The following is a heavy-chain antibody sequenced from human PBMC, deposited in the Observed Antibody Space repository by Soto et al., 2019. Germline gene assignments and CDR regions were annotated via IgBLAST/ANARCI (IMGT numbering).Heavy chain of an antibody. CDR2: IIPILGIA. Sequence: QVQLVQSGAEVKKPGSSVKVSCKASGGTFSSYTISWVRQAPGQGLEWMGRIIPILGIANYAQKFQGRVTITADKDASRADVVLSSLRSADTAVYYCARGGGQRLWGYYYYGMDVWGQGTTVTVSS. CDR3: ARGGGQRLWGYYYYGMDV. CDR1: GGTFSSYT. V-gene: IGHV1-69*02. J-gene: IGHJ6*02. D-gene: IGHD1-1*01.